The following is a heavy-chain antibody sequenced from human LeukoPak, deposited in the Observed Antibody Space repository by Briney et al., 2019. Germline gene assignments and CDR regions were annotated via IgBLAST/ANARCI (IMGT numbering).Heavy chain of an antibody. CDR3: ARAAVGAFDI. J-gene: IGHJ3*02. CDR1: GFTFDDYG. Sequence: PGGSLRLSCTTSGFTFDDYGLSWVRQAPGKGLEWVSLMCDDGRIYYADSVKGRFTISRDNAKNSLYLQMNSLRAEDTAVYYCARAAVGAFDIWGQGTMVTVSS. V-gene: IGHV3-20*04. CDR2: MCDDGRI. D-gene: IGHD6-19*01.